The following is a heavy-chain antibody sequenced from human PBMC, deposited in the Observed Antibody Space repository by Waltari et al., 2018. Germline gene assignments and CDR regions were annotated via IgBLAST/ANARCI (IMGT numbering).Heavy chain of an antibody. CDR2: INHSGDT. J-gene: IGHJ3*01. V-gene: IGHV4-34*01. Sequence: QVQLQQWGPGLLKPSETLSLTCGIFGGSFSAYYWSWIRASPGKGLEWIGEINHSGDTNYNPSLKSRLTISADTSKNHFSLKLTSVTAADTGVYFCARLWATLRFLEWLTEVDRFDVWGPGTMVTVSS. D-gene: IGHD3-3*01. CDR1: GGSFSAYY. CDR3: ARLWATLRFLEWLTEVDRFDV.